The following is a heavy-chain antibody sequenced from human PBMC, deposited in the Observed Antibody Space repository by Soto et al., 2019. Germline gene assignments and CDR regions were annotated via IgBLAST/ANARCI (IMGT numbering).Heavy chain of an antibody. Sequence: ASVKVSCKASGYTFTSYAMRWVRQAPGQRLEWMGWINAGNGNTKYSQKFQGRVTITRDTSASTVYMELSSLRSEDTAVYYCARCYYDSSGYYYYYYVMDVWGQGTTVTVSS. CDR3: ARCYYDSSGYYYYYYVMDV. D-gene: IGHD3-22*01. CDR1: GYTFTSYA. V-gene: IGHV1-3*01. J-gene: IGHJ6*02. CDR2: INAGNGNT.